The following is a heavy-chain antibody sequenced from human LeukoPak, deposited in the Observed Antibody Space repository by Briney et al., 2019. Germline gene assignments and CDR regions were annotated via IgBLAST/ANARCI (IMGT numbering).Heavy chain of an antibody. CDR3: ARSFWGSYSDF. CDR1: GFTFSTYY. CDR2: INADGSNT. J-gene: IGHJ4*02. Sequence: GGSLRLSCAASGFTFSTYYMHWVRQAPGKGLVWVARINADGSNTNYAGSVKGRFTLSRDNAKNTLYLQMNSLRAEDTAVYYCARSFWGSYSDFWGQGTLVTVSS. V-gene: IGHV3-74*01. D-gene: IGHD3-16*01.